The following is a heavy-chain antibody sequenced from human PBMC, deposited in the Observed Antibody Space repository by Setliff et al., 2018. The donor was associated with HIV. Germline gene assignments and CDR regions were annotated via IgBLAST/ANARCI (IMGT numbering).Heavy chain of an antibody. D-gene: IGHD2-21*02. J-gene: IGHJ4*02. V-gene: IGHV4-39*02. Sequence: SETLSLTCTVSGGSITSSTYYWGWIRQPPGKGLEWIGTDHYTGNTYHNPSLKSRVTISVEVSKNQISLKLTAVTAADSAVYYCAREGDGIDFWGQGTLVTVSS. CDR3: AREGDGIDF. CDR1: GGSITSSTYY. CDR2: DHYTGNT.